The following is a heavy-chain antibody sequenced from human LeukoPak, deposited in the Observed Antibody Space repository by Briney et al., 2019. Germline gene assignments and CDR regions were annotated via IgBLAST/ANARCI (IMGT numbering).Heavy chain of an antibody. CDR1: GYTFTTYY. V-gene: IGHV1-46*01. J-gene: IGHJ5*02. CDR2: IDPSGGSR. D-gene: IGHD6-6*01. CDR3: ARSSASSSSYWFDP. Sequence: ASVKVSCKASGYTFTTYYIHWVRQAPGQGLEWMGVIDPSGGSRSYAQKFQGRVTMTRDTSTSTVYMDLSSLRSEDTAVYYCARSSASSSSYWFDPWGQGTLVTVSS.